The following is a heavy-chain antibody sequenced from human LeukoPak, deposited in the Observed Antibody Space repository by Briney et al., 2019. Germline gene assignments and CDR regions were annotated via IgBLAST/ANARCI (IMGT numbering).Heavy chain of an antibody. CDR1: GFTFSSYA. CDR2: ISGSGGST. V-gene: IGHV3-23*01. J-gene: IGHJ4*02. Sequence: GGSLRLSCAASGFTFSSYAMSWVRQAPGKGLEWVSAISGSGGSTYYADSVKGRFTISRDNPKNTLYLQMNSLRAEDTAVYYCADGGELSSFDYWGQGTLVTVSS. CDR3: ADGGELSSFDY. D-gene: IGHD3-16*02.